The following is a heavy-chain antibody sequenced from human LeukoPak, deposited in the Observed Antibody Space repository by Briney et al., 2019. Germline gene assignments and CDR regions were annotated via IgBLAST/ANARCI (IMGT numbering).Heavy chain of an antibody. J-gene: IGHJ4*02. CDR3: AKLAKYFYGSETYYFFEH. V-gene: IGHV3-23*01. CDR2: ISGSGGAT. Sequence: GGSLRLSCAASGFTFSNYGMNWVRQVPGKGLEWVSAISGSGGATYYADSVRGRFTISRDNSKNTLYLQMNSLRVEDTAVYYCAKLAKYFYGSETYYFFEHWGQGTPVTASS. D-gene: IGHD3-10*01. CDR1: GFTFSNYG.